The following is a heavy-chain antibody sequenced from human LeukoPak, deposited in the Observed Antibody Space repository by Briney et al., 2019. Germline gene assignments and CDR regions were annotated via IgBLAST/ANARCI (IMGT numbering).Heavy chain of an antibody. CDR1: GFTFSNYA. Sequence: QPGGSLRLSCAASGFTFSNYAMNWVRQAPGKGLEWVANINKDGSEKYYVDSVKGRFTISRDYARNSLYLQMNSLRAEDTAVYYCARRYCSGGSCYSVDYWGQGTLVTVSS. D-gene: IGHD2-15*01. V-gene: IGHV3-7*01. CDR3: ARRYCSGGSCYSVDY. CDR2: INKDGSEK. J-gene: IGHJ4*02.